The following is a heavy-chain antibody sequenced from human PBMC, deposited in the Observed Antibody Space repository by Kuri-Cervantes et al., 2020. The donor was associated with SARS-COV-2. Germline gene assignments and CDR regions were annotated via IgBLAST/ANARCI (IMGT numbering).Heavy chain of an antibody. J-gene: IGHJ2*01. D-gene: IGHD3-3*01. CDR2: IYTSGST. CDR1: GGSISSGSYY. Sequence: SETLSLTCTVSGGSISSGSYYWSWIRQPAGKGLEWIGYIYTSGSTNYNPSLKSRVTISVDTSKNQFSLKLSSVTAADTAVYYCAGMKWGFGYFDLWGRGTLVTVSS. CDR3: AGMKWGFGYFDL. V-gene: IGHV4-61*09.